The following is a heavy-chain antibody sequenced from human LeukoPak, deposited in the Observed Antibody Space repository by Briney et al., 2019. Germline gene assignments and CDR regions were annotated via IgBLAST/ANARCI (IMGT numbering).Heavy chain of an antibody. D-gene: IGHD3-22*01. CDR3: ARSRGIVVVRYFDY. CDR1: GGSISTGSYY. V-gene: IGHV4-61*02. J-gene: IGHJ4*02. Sequence: SETLSLTCTVSGGSISTGSYYWSWIRQPAGKGLEWIGRIYPSGSTNYNPSLRSRVTISVDTSKNQFSLKLSSVTAADTAVYYCARSRGIVVVRYFDYWGQGTLVTVSS. CDR2: IYPSGST.